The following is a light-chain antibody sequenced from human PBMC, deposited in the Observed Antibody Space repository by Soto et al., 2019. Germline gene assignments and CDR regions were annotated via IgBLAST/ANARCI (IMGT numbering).Light chain of an antibody. J-gene: IGKJ4*01. Sequence: ELVMTQSPVTLSVSPGDRATLSCRASQSVNSNLAWYQHKPGQTPKLLIYVASTRATGIPARFSGSGSGTEFTLTISSRQSEDFAVYYCQQYNVWPLTFGGGTKVEFK. CDR1: QSVNSN. CDR3: QQYNVWPLT. CDR2: VAS. V-gene: IGKV3-15*01.